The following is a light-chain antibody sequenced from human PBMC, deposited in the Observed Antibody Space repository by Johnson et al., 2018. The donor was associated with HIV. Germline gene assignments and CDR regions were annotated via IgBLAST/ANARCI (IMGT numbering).Light chain of an antibody. Sequence: QSVLTQPPSVSAAPGQKVTISCSGSISNIGDNFVSWYQQFPGTAPKLLIYENNKRPSGIPDRFSGSKSGTSATLGITGLQTGDEADYYCGTWDSSLRGVFVTGTKVTVL. CDR3: GTWDSSLRGV. CDR1: ISNIGDNF. J-gene: IGLJ1*01. CDR2: ENN. V-gene: IGLV1-51*02.